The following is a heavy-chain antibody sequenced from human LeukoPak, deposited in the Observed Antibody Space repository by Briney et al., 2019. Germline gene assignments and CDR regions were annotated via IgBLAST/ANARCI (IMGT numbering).Heavy chain of an antibody. V-gene: IGHV1-69*13. CDR3: ARDGLMDYGDYSWFDP. J-gene: IGHJ5*02. CDR1: GGTFSSYV. Sequence: ASVKVSCKASGGTFSSYVISWVRQAPGQGLEWMGGIIPIFGTANYTQKFQGRVTITADESTSTAYMELSSLRSEDTAVYYCARDGLMDYGDYSWFDPWGQGTLVTVSS. CDR2: IIPIFGTA. D-gene: IGHD4-17*01.